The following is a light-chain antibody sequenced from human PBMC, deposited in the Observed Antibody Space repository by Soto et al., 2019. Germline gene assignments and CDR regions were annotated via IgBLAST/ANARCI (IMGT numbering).Light chain of an antibody. Sequence: DIQMTQSPSSLSASVGDRVTITCRASQIISSFLNWYQQEPGKAPKLLIYGASSLQRGVPSRFSGGGSGTDFTLTIGILQPEDFATYYCQQSYSTPYTFGQGTELEIK. J-gene: IGKJ2*01. V-gene: IGKV1-39*01. CDR1: QIISSF. CDR2: GAS. CDR3: QQSYSTPYT.